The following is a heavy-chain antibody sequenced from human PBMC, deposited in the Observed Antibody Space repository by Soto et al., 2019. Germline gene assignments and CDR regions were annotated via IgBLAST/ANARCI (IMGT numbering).Heavy chain of an antibody. CDR3: ARSPDSSGYYPRRYYYGMDV. V-gene: IGHV4-30-2*01. CDR2: IYHSGST. CDR1: GGSISSGGYS. J-gene: IGHJ6*02. D-gene: IGHD3-22*01. Sequence: PSETLSLTCAFSGGSISSGGYSWSWIRQPPGKGLEWIGYIYHSGSTYYNPSLKSRVTISVDRSKNQFSLKLSSVTAADTAVYYCARSPDSSGYYPRRYYYGMDVWGQGTTVTVSS.